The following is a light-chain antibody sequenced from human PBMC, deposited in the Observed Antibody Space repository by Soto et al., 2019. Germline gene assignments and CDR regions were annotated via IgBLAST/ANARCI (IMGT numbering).Light chain of an antibody. Sequence: QSALTQPASVSGSPGQSINISCTGTSSDAGSYNLVSWYQQHPGKAPKLMIYEGSKRPSGVSNRFSGSKSGNTASMTISGPQAEDEADYYCCSYAGSSTPYVFGTGSKVTVL. CDR2: EGS. CDR1: SSDAGSYNL. CDR3: CSYAGSSTPYV. V-gene: IGLV2-23*01. J-gene: IGLJ1*01.